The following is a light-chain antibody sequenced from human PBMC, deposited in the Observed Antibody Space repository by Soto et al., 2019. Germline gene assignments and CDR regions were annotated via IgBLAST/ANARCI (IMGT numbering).Light chain of an antibody. CDR1: QSVSSN. CDR2: GAS. J-gene: IGKJ5*01. Sequence: EIVMTQSPATLSVSPGERATLSCRASQSVSSNLAWYQQKPGQAPRLLIYGASTRATGIPARFSGSGSGTEFTLTISRLQSEDFAVYYCQQYNNWLPITFGQWTRLEIK. V-gene: IGKV3-15*01. CDR3: QQYNNWLPIT.